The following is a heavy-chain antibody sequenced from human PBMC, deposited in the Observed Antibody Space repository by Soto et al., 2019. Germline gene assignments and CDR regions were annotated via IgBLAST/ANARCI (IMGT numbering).Heavy chain of an antibody. CDR2: IYYSGST. Sequence: PSETLSLTCTVSGGSISSYYWSWIRQPPGKGLEWIGYIYYSGSTNYNPSLKSRVTISVDTSKNQFSLKLSSVTAADTAVYYCARALATPVDFDYWGQGTLVTVSS. D-gene: IGHD5-12*01. V-gene: IGHV4-59*08. J-gene: IGHJ4*02. CDR3: ARALATPVDFDY. CDR1: GGSISSYY.